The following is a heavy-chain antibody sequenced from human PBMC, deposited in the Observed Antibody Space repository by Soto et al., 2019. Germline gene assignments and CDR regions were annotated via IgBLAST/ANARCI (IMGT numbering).Heavy chain of an antibody. CDR2: ISAYNGDT. CDR1: GYTFTRYS. Sequence: QVQLVQSGVEVKKPGASVKVSCKASGYTFTRYSISWVRQAPGQGLEWMGWISAYNGDTNYAQKLQGRVTLTTDTSTSTAYMELRSLRSDDTAIYYGARDHAGSGWFRFDYWGQGTLVTVSS. D-gene: IGHD6-19*01. CDR3: ARDHAGSGWFRFDY. J-gene: IGHJ4*02. V-gene: IGHV1-18*01.